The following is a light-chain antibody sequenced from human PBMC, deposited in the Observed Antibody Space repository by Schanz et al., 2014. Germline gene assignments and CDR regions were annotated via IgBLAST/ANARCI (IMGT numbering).Light chain of an antibody. CDR3: QQYYTTPFT. V-gene: IGKV4-1*01. J-gene: IGKJ3*01. Sequence: DIVMTQSPDSLAVSLGERATIKCKSSQSVLYTSNNKNYLAWYQQKPGQPPNLLISWASTRESGVPDRFSGSGSGTDFTLTISSLQAEDVAVYYCQQYYTTPFTFGPGTKVEIK. CDR1: QSVLYTSNNKNY. CDR2: WAS.